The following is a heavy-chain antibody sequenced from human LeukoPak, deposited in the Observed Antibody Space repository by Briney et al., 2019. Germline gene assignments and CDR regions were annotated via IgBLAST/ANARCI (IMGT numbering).Heavy chain of an antibody. CDR1: GFTFSSYG. CDR2: ISYDGSNK. V-gene: IGHV3-30*18. D-gene: IGHD3-10*01. CDR3: AKSFVYYYGSGILV. J-gene: IGHJ4*02. Sequence: PGGSLRLSCAASGFTFSSYGMHWVRQAPGKGLEWVAVISYDGSNKYYADSVKGRFTISRDNSKNTLYLQMNSLRAEDTAVYYCAKSFVYYYGSGILVWGQGTLVTVSS.